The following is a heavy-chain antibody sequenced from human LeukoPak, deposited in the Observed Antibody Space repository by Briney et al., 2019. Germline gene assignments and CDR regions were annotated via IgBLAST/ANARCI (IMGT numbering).Heavy chain of an antibody. CDR3: ARRGNYYYYKDV. V-gene: IGHV3-23*01. D-gene: IGHD3-16*01. CDR1: GFTFSSYG. J-gene: IGHJ6*03. Sequence: PGGSLRLSCAASGFTFSSYGMSWVRQAPGKGLEWVSAISDSGGSTYYVDSVKGRFTISRDNSKNTLYLQMNSLRAEDTAVYYCARRGNYYYYKDVWGKGTTVTISS. CDR2: ISDSGGST.